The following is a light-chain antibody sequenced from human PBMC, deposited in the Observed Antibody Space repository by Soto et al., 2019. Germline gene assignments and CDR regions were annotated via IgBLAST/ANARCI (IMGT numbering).Light chain of an antibody. Sequence: EIVMTQSPATLSVSPGDRATLSCRASQSVSSNLAWYQQKPGQAPRLLIYGASTRATGIPARFSGTGSGTEFTLTISSLEPEDSAVYYCQQRNVWPPVTFGQGTRLEIK. CDR2: GAS. J-gene: IGKJ5*01. CDR1: QSVSSN. CDR3: QQRNVWPPVT. V-gene: IGKV3-15*01.